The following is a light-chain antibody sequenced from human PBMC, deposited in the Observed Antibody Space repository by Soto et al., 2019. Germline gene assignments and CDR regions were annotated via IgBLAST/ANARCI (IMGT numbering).Light chain of an antibody. V-gene: IGLV6-57*04. J-gene: IGLJ2*01. CDR1: SGSIGNNY. CDR3: QSYYSNNVI. Sequence: NFMLTQPHSVSESPGKTVSISCTRSSGSIGNNYVQWFQQRPGSAPITLIYKDDQRPSGVPDRFSGSIDDSSNSASLTISGLKTEDEAEYFCQSYYSNNVIFGGGTKVTVL. CDR2: KDD.